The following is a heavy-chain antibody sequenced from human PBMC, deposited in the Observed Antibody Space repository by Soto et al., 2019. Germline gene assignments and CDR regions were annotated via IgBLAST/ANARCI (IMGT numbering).Heavy chain of an antibody. CDR3: ARDCYYDTSGNIYWYFDL. J-gene: IGHJ2*01. V-gene: IGHV3-23*01. Sequence: WGSLRLSCAASGFTFSNYAVTWVCQAPGKGLEWVSTISGSGGSTYYADSVKGRFTISRDNSKNTLYLQMNSLRAEDTAVYYCARDCYYDTSGNIYWYFDLWGRGPLVTVSS. CDR1: GFTFSNYA. CDR2: ISGSGGST. D-gene: IGHD3-22*01.